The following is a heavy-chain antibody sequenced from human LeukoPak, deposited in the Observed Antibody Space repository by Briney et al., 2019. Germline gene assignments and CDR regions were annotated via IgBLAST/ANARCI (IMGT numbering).Heavy chain of an antibody. D-gene: IGHD3-3*01. CDR1: GFTFRSYW. V-gene: IGHV3-7*01. J-gene: IGHJ6*04. CDR2: IKQDGSEK. CDR3: ARASEIFPDV. Sequence: GGSLRLSCAGSGFTFRSYWMSWVRQAPGKGLEWVANIKQDGSEKYYVDSVKGRFTISRDNAKNSLYLQMNSLRAEDTAVYYCARASEIFPDVWGKGTTVTVSS.